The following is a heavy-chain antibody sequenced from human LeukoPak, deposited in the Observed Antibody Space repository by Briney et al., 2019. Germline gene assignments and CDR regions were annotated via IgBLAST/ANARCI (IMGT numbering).Heavy chain of an antibody. Sequence: ASVKVSCKASGGTFSSYAISWVRQAPGQGLEWMGGIIPIFGTANYAQKFQGRVTITADESTSAAYMELSSLRSEDTAVYYCARDGGLLGYDYWGQGTLVTVSS. J-gene: IGHJ4*02. CDR1: GGTFSSYA. CDR3: ARDGGLLGYDY. V-gene: IGHV1-69*13. CDR2: IIPIFGTA. D-gene: IGHD1-26*01.